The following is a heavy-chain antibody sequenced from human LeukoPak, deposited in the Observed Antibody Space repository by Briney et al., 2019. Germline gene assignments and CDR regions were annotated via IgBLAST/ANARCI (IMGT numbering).Heavy chain of an antibody. Sequence: GESLKISCKGSGYSFTSYWIGWVRQMPGKGLEWMGIIYPGDSDTRYSPSFQGQVTISADKSISTAYQQWSSLKASDTAMYYCARCLGYCSGGSCCNWFDPWGQGTLVTVSS. D-gene: IGHD2-15*01. V-gene: IGHV5-51*01. CDR2: IYPGDSDT. J-gene: IGHJ5*02. CDR3: ARCLGYCSGGSCCNWFDP. CDR1: GYSFTSYW.